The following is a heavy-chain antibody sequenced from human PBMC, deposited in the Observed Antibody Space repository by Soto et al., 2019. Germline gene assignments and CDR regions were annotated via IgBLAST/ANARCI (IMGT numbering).Heavy chain of an antibody. CDR2: INAGNGNT. CDR3: ASVLVVATPVDY. D-gene: IGHD2-15*01. Sequence: QVQLVQSGAEEKKPGASVKVSCKASGYTFTSYAMHWVRQAPGQRLEWKGWINAGNGNTKYSQKCQGRVTITRDTSASTAYMELSSLRSEDTAVYYCASVLVVATPVDYWGQGTLVTVSS. J-gene: IGHJ4*02. CDR1: GYTFTSYA. V-gene: IGHV1-3*05.